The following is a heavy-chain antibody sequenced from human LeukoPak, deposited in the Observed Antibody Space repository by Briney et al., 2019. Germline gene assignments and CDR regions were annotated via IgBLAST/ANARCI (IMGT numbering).Heavy chain of an antibody. Sequence: PGGSLRLSGAASGFTFNNYWMHWVRQAPGKGLVWVSRINGDGSSASYLESVKGRLTISRDNAKNTLYLQMSSLRVEDTAVYYCAREAWSQEAFDIWGQGTMVTVSS. CDR1: GFTFNNYW. CDR2: INGDGSSA. D-gene: IGHD3-3*01. J-gene: IGHJ3*02. CDR3: AREAWSQEAFDI. V-gene: IGHV3-74*01.